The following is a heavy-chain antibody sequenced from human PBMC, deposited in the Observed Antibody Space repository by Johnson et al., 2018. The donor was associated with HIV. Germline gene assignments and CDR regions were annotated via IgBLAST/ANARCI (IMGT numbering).Heavy chain of an antibody. Sequence: VQVVESGGGLIQPGGSLRLSCAASGFTISSNYMSWVRQAPGKGLEWVSVIYSGGSTYYADSVKGRFTISRDNSKNTLYLQMNSLRVEDTAVYYCARDPGSSWTDAFDIWGQGTLVTVSS. CDR3: ARDPGSSWTDAFDI. V-gene: IGHV3-53*01. CDR1: GFTISSNY. J-gene: IGHJ3*02. D-gene: IGHD6-13*01. CDR2: IYSGGST.